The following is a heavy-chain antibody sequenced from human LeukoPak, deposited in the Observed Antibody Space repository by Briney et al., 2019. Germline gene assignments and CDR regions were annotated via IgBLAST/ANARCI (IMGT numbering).Heavy chain of an antibody. CDR2: IYYSGST. CDR1: GGSISSCGYY. V-gene: IGHV4-31*03. CDR3: ARDLNSYGSL. D-gene: IGHD5-18*01. J-gene: IGHJ4*02. Sequence: SETLSLTCTVSGGSISSCGYYWSWIRQHPGKGLEWIGYIYYSGSTYYNPSLKSRVTISVDTSKNQFSLKLSSVTAADTAVYYCARDLNSYGSLWGQGTLVTVSS.